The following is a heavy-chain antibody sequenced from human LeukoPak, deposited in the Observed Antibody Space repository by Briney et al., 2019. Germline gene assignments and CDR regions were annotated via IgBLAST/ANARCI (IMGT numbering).Heavy chain of an antibody. J-gene: IGHJ4*02. V-gene: IGHV3-23*01. CDR1: GLTFSTYA. CDR3: GKLTKLTSSGWYDY. Sequence: HPGGSLRLSCAASGLTFSTYAMSWVRQAPGKGLEWVSSISGSGVSTYYADSVKGRFTISRDNSKNTLYLQMNSLRAEDTAVYYCGKLTKLTSSGWYDYWGQGTLVTVSS. CDR2: ISGSGVST. D-gene: IGHD6-19*01.